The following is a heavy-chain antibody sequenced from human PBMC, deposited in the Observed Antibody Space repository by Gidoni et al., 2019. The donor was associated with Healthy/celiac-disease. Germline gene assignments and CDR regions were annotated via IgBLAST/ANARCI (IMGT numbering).Heavy chain of an antibody. Sequence: QVQLVESVGGVVQPGRSLRLSCAASGFTFSSYGMHWVRQAPGKGLEWVAVIWYDGSNKYYADSVKGRFTISRDNSKNTLYLQMNSLRAEDTAVYYCARDVDGREYFDYWGQGTLVTVSS. CDR1: GFTFSSYG. CDR3: ARDVDGREYFDY. CDR2: IWYDGSNK. D-gene: IGHD5-12*01. J-gene: IGHJ4*02. V-gene: IGHV3-33*01.